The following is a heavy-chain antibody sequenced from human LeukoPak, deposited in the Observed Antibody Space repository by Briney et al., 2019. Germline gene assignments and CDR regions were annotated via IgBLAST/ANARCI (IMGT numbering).Heavy chain of an antibody. Sequence: GGSLRLSCAASGFTVSSNYMSWVRQAPGKGLEWVSVIYSGGSTYYADSVKGRFTISRDNSKNTLYLQMNSLRAEDTAVYYCARDKEENYFDYWGQGTLVTVSS. J-gene: IGHJ4*02. CDR1: GFTVSSNY. V-gene: IGHV3-53*01. CDR2: IYSGGST. CDR3: ARDKEENYFDY.